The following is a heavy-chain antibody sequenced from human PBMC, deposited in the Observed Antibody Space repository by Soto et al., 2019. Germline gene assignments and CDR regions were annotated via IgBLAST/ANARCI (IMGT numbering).Heavy chain of an antibody. J-gene: IGHJ5*02. CDR3: AGGSSWDWFDP. D-gene: IGHD6-13*01. CDR1: GGSLTSYY. V-gene: IGHV4-59*01. Sequence: SETLSLTCTVSGGSLTSYYWSWIRQSPGKGLEWMGYLYYGGITYYNPSLKSRLTISEDTSKNQFSPELSSVTTADTAVYYCAGGSSWDWFDPWGQGTLVTVSS. CDR2: LYYGGIT.